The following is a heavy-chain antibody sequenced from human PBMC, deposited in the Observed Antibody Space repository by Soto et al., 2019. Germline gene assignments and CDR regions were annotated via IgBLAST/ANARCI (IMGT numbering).Heavy chain of an antibody. J-gene: IGHJ4*02. CDR3: ARGRSHEWELLVKYFDY. D-gene: IGHD1-26*01. Sequence: SETLSLTCTVSGGSVSNSYWGWIRQPPGKGLEWVAYVYYSGSTNYNPSLGSRVTISVDKSKNQFSLKMTSVTGADTAVYYCARGRSHEWELLVKYFDYWGQGTLVTVSS. CDR2: VYYSGST. CDR1: GGSVSNSY. V-gene: IGHV4-59*02.